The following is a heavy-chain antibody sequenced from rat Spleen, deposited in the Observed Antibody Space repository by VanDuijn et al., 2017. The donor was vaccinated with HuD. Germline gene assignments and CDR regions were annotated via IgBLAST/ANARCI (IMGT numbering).Heavy chain of an antibody. Sequence: EVKLVESGGGLVQPGRSLKLSCAASGFNFNDYWMVWVRQAPGKGLEWIGEIDRDSNTINYTPSLKDKFTISRDNAQNTLYLQMSKLGSEDKAIYYCAIDGIIRAYYFDYWGQGVMVTVSS. CDR3: AIDGIIRAYYFDY. V-gene: IGHV4-2*01. CDR2: IDRDSNTI. D-gene: IGHD4-3*01. CDR1: GFNFNDYW. J-gene: IGHJ2*01.